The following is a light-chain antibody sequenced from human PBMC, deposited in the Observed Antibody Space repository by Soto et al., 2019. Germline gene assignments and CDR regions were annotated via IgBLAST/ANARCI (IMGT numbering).Light chain of an antibody. CDR2: VNN. V-gene: IGLV1-40*01. J-gene: IGLJ1*01. CDR3: QSYDSSLSGYV. CDR1: SSNIGAGYD. Sequence: QSVLTQPPSVSGAPGQRITISCTGTSSNIGAGYDVHWYQQLPGTGPKLLIYVNNNRPSGVPDRFSGSKSGTSASLAITGLQPEDEAEYYCQSYDSSLSGYVFGAGTKVTVL.